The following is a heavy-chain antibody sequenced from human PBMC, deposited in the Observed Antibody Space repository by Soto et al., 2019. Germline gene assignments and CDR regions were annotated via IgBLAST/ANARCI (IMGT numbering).Heavy chain of an antibody. CDR1: GGTFSSHA. Sequence: GASVKVSCKASGGTFSSHAISWVRQAPGQGLEWMGGIIPIFGTANYAQKFQGRVTITADESTSTAYMELSSLRSEDTAVYYCASDPIPGIADYYFDYWGQGTLVTVSS. CDR3: ASDPIPGIADYYFDY. V-gene: IGHV1-69*13. D-gene: IGHD6-13*01. CDR2: IIPIFGTA. J-gene: IGHJ4*02.